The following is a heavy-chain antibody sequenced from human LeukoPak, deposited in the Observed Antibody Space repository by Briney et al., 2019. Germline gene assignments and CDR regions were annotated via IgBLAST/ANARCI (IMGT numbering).Heavy chain of an antibody. V-gene: IGHV3-9*01. J-gene: IGHJ4*02. D-gene: IGHD6-19*01. CDR2: ISWNSGSI. CDR1: GFTFDDYA. CDR3: AKGLIAVAGHFDY. Sequence: GGSLRLSCAASGFTFDDYAMHWVRQAPGKGLEWVAGISWNSGSISYADSEKGRFTISRDTVKNSLYLQIISLRAEDTALYYCAKGLIAVAGHFDYWGQGALVTASP.